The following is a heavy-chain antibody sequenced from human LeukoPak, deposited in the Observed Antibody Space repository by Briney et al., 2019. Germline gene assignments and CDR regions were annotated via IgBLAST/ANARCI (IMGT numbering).Heavy chain of an antibody. D-gene: IGHD6-13*01. Sequence: SQTLSLTCTVSGGSISSGDYYWSWIRQPPGKGLEWIGYIYYSGSTYYNPSLKSRVTISVDTSKNQFSLKLSSVTAADTAVYYCARLIKGIAAAGTTYWFDPWGQGTLVTVSS. CDR2: IYYSGST. CDR1: GGSISSGDYY. V-gene: IGHV4-30-4*01. CDR3: ARLIKGIAAAGTTYWFDP. J-gene: IGHJ5*02.